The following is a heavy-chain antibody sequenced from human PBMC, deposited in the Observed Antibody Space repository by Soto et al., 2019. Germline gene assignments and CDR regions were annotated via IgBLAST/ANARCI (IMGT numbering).Heavy chain of an antibody. D-gene: IGHD2-21*02. CDR2: IYWDGDK. CDR1: GFSLNTGGLG. V-gene: IGHV2-5*02. Sequence: QITLKESGPTLVKPTQTLTLTCTFSGFSLNTGGLGVGWIRQPPGKALEWLALIYWDGDKRYSPSLKSRLTIPNHTSNNQVVLTLTDIDPVDTGTYYCAHSRCGGDCHPSYSSHYYYGMDVWGQGTTVTVSS. J-gene: IGHJ6*02. CDR3: AHSRCGGDCHPSYSSHYYYGMDV.